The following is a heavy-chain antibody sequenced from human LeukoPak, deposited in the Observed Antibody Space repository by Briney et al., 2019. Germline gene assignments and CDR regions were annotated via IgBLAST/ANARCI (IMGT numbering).Heavy chain of an antibody. J-gene: IGHJ5*02. D-gene: IGHD2-2*02. CDR2: IYYSGRT. V-gene: IGHV4-59*01. CDR1: GGSISSYY. Sequence: SETLSLTCTVSGGSISSYYWSWIRQPPWKGLEWIWYIYYSGRTNYTPSLKSRVTISVDTSKNQFSLKLSSVTAADTAVYYCARGRDCSSTSCYTGVWFDPWGQGTLVTVSS. CDR3: ARGRDCSSTSCYTGVWFDP.